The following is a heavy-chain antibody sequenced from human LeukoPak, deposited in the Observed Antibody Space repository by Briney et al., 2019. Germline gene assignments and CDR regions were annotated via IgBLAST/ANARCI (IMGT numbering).Heavy chain of an antibody. CDR2: INPNSGGT. CDR1: GYTFTSYA. D-gene: IGHD5-18*01. CDR3: ARAVQLWVHDAFDI. J-gene: IGHJ3*02. V-gene: IGHV1-2*04. Sequence: ASVKVSCKASGYTFTSYAMHWVRQAPGQRLEWMGWINPNSGGTNYAQKFQGWVTMTRDTSISTAYMELSRLRSDDTAVYYCARAVQLWVHDAFDIWGQGTMATVSS.